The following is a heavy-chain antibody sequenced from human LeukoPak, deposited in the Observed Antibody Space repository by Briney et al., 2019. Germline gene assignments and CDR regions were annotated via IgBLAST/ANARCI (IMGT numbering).Heavy chain of an antibody. CDR1: GDSISSSSYY. CDR3: ARRGLGNYYEC. D-gene: IGHD6-6*01. V-gene: IGHV4-39*01. CDR2: IFYSGST. Sequence: KPSETLSLTCTVSGDSISSSSYYWGWIRQPPGKGLEWIGSIFYSGSTYYNPSLKNRVTISVETSRNQFSLKLTSVTAADTAVYYCARRGLGNYYECWGQGTVVTVSP. J-gene: IGHJ4*02.